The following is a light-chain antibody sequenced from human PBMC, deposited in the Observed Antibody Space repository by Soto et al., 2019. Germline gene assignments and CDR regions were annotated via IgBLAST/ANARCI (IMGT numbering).Light chain of an antibody. CDR2: RNN. CDR1: SSNIGSNY. J-gene: IGLJ1*01. CDR3: AAWDDSLSEI. V-gene: IGLV1-47*01. Sequence: QSVLTQPPSASRTPGQRVTISCSGSSSNIGSNYVYWYQQLPGTAPKLLIYRNNQRPSGVPDRFSGSKSGTSASLAISGLRSEDEADYYCAAWDDSLSEIFGTGTKLTVL.